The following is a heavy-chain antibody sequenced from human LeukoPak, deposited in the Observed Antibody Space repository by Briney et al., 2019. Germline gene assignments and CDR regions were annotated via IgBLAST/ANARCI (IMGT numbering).Heavy chain of an antibody. CDR1: GFTFSSYA. CDR2: ISYDGSNK. Sequence: GGSLRLSCAASGFTFSSYAMHWVRQAPGEGLEWVAVISYDGSNKYYADSVKGRFTISRDNSKNTLYLQMNSLRAEDTAVYYCAPALGTPSFDFWGQGTLVTVSS. J-gene: IGHJ4*02. D-gene: IGHD2-2*01. V-gene: IGHV3-30-3*01. CDR3: APALGTPSFDF.